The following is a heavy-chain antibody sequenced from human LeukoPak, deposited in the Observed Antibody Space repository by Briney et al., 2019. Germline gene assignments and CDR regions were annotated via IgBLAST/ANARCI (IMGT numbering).Heavy chain of an antibody. CDR2: ISSSSSTI. J-gene: IGHJ4*02. V-gene: IGHV3-48*02. CDR3: AGEHYYDSSGYYPGYY. Sequence: PGGSLRLSCAASGFTFSSYWMSWVRQAPGKGLEWVSYISSSSSTIYYADSVKGRFTISRDNAKNSLYLQMNSLRDEDTAVYYCAGEHYYDSSGYYPGYYWGQGTLDTVSS. CDR1: GFTFSSYW. D-gene: IGHD3-22*01.